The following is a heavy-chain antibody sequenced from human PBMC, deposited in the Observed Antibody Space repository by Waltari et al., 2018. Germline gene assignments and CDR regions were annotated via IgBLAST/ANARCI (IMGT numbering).Heavy chain of an antibody. CDR3: ARVGVLYSYGRRRGLGY. CDR1: GYTFTSYD. CDR2: MNPNSGNT. J-gene: IGHJ4*02. D-gene: IGHD5-18*01. V-gene: IGHV1-8*01. Sequence: QVQLVQSGAEVKKPGASVKVSCKASGYTFTSYDINWVRRATGQGLEWMGWMNPNSGNTGYAQKFQGRVTMTRNTAISKAYMELSSLRSEDTAVYYCARVGVLYSYGRRRGLGYWGQGTLVTVSS.